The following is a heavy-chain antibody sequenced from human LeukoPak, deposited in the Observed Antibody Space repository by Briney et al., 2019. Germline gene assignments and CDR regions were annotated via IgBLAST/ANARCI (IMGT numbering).Heavy chain of an antibody. J-gene: IGHJ4*02. CDR3: ARDLPLLWFGEQSWGFFDY. CDR1: GYTFTSYG. V-gene: IGHV1-18*01. D-gene: IGHD3-10*01. Sequence: ASVKVSCKASGYTFTSYGISWVRQAPGQGLEWMGWISAYNGNTNYAQKLQGRVTVTTDTSTSTAYMELRSLRSDDTAVYYCARDLPLLWFGEQSWGFFDYWGQGTLVTASS. CDR2: ISAYNGNT.